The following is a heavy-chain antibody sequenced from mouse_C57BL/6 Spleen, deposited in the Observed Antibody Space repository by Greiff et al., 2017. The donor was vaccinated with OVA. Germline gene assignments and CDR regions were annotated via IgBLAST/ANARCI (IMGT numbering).Heavy chain of an antibody. CDR1: GYTFTSYW. CDR2: IDPSDSET. J-gene: IGHJ2*01. V-gene: IGHV1-52*01. CDR3: ARCGYEGGWCFDY. D-gene: IGHD2-2*01. Sequence: QVQLQQPGAELVRPGSSVKLSCKASGYTFTSYWMHWVKQRPIQGLEWIGNIDPSDSETHYNQKFKDKATLTVDKSSSAAYMQLSCLTPEDSAVYDCARCGYEGGWCFDYWGQGTTLTVSS.